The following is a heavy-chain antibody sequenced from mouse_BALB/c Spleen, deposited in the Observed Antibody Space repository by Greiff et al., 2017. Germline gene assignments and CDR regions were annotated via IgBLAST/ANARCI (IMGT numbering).Heavy chain of an antibody. D-gene: IGHD1-1*01. Sequence: DVKLVESGPGLVKPSQSLSLTCSVTGYSITSGYYWNWIRQFPGNKLEWMGYISYDGSNNYNPSLKNRISITRDTSKNQFFLKLNSVTTEDTATYYCARGTTPFDYWGQGTTLTVSS. CDR2: ISYDGSN. V-gene: IGHV3-6*02. J-gene: IGHJ2*01. CDR3: ARGTTPFDY. CDR1: GYSITSGYY.